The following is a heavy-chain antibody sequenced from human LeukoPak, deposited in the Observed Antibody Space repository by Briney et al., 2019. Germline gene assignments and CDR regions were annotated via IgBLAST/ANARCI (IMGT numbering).Heavy chain of an antibody. CDR3: TRDPRHLDS. J-gene: IGHJ4*02. D-gene: IGHD6-6*01. CDR2: MKQDVREK. Sequence: GSLRLSCVASGFIFNNYWMSWVRQVPGKGLEWVANMKQDVREKYLVDSVKGRFTISRDNAKNSVYLQMNSLTAEDTAVYYCTRDPRHLDSWGQGTLVTVSS. CDR1: GFIFNNYW. V-gene: IGHV3-7*01.